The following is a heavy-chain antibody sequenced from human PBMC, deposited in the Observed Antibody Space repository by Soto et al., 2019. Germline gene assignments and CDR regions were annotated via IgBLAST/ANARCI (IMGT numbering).Heavy chain of an antibody. CDR2: IKSKTDGGTT. J-gene: IGHJ4*02. Sequence: EVQLVESGGGLVEPGGSLRLSCAASGFTFSNAWMSWVRQAPGKGLEWVGRIKSKTDGGTTDYAAPVKGRFTISRDDSKNTLYLQMNSLKTEDTAVYYCTTDRTGYSSGWLGYWGQGTLVTVSS. V-gene: IGHV3-15*01. D-gene: IGHD6-19*01. CDR1: GFTFSNAW. CDR3: TTDRTGYSSGWLGY.